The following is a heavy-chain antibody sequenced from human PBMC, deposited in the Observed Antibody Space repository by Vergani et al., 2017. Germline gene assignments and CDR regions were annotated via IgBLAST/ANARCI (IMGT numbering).Heavy chain of an antibody. CDR3: AKELNVVVTTFDY. CDR1: GFTFSSYA. J-gene: IGHJ4*02. CDR2: ISGSGGST. D-gene: IGHD2-21*02. V-gene: IGHV3-23*01. Sequence: EVQLLESGGGLVQLGGSLRLSCAASGFTFSSYAMSWVRPAPGKGLEWVSAISGSGGSTYYADSVTGRFTISRDNSKNTLYLQMNSLRAEDTAVYYYAKELNVVVTTFDYWGQGTLVTVSS.